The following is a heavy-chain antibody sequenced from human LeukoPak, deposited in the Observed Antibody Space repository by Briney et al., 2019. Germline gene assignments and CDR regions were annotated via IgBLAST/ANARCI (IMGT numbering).Heavy chain of an antibody. D-gene: IGHD4-23*01. V-gene: IGHV4-39*01. J-gene: IGHJ5*02. Sequence: PSETLSLTCTVSGGSISSSSYYWGWISQPPGKGLEWIGSIYYSGSTYYNPSLKSRVTISVDTSKNQFSLKLSSVTAADTAVYYCARRSGGWFDPWGQGTLDTVSS. CDR1: GGSISSSSYY. CDR3: ARRSGGWFDP. CDR2: IYYSGST.